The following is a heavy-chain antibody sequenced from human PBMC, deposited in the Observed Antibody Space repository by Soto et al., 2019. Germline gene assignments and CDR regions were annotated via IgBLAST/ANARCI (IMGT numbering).Heavy chain of an antibody. CDR2: IWYHGGNE. D-gene: IGHD2-8*01. CDR1: GFTFSDFG. CDR3: ARRGCVKGVCYNIYDM. Sequence: QVQLVESGGGVVQPGRSLRLSCAVSGFTFSDFGMHWVRQAPGKGLEWVALIWYHGGNEEYADSVKGRFSSSRDNSKNTLYLQRDSLRAEDTAVYCCARRGCVKGVCYNIYDMWGQGTMVTVSS. V-gene: IGHV3-33*03. J-gene: IGHJ3*02.